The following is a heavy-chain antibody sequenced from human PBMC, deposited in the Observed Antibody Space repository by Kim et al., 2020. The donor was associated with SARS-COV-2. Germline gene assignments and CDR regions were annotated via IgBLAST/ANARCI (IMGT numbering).Heavy chain of an antibody. V-gene: IGHV3-30*04. J-gene: IGHJ6*02. CDR3: ARVYAPTAVVVPAAIYYYYYYGMDV. CDR1: GFTFSSYA. Sequence: GGSLRLSCAASGFTFSSYAMHWVRQAPGKGLEWVAVISYDGSNKYYADSVKGRFTISRDNSKNTLYLQMNSLRAEDTAVYYCARVYAPTAVVVPAAIYYYYYYGMDVWGQGTTVTVS. D-gene: IGHD2-2*02. CDR2: ISYDGSNK.